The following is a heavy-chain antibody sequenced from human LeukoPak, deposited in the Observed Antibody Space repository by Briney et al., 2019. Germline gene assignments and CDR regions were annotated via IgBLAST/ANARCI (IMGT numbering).Heavy chain of an antibody. CDR1: GFTFSNAW. D-gene: IGHD6-19*01. Sequence: GGSLRLSCAASGFTFSNAWMSWVRQAPGKGLEWVSSITSTSTYIYYGDSVKGRFTTSRDNAKNSLFLQMHSLRAEDTAVYYCARVDNNGLYSEYFDHWGQGTLVTVSS. CDR2: ITSTSTYI. J-gene: IGHJ1*01. V-gene: IGHV3-21*01. CDR3: ARVDNNGLYSEYFDH.